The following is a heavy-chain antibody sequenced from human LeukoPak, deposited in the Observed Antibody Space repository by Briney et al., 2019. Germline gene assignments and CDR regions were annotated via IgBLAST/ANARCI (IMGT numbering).Heavy chain of an antibody. J-gene: IGHJ4*02. D-gene: IGHD6-13*01. Sequence: SVKVSCKASGFTFTSSAVQWVRQARGQRLEWIGWIVVGSGNTNYAQKFQERVTITRDMSTSTAYLQWSSLKASDTAMYYCARRASSNFNHNFDYWGQGTLVTVSS. V-gene: IGHV1-58*01. CDR2: IVVGSGNT. CDR3: ARRASSNFNHNFDY. CDR1: GFTFTSSA.